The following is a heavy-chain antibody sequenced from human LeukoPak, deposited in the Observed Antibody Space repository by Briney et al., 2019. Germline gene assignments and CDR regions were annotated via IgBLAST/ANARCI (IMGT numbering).Heavy chain of an antibody. V-gene: IGHV3-11*06. J-gene: IGHJ4*02. D-gene: IGHD2-15*01. CDR3: ARDRVCSGGSCYSGFDY. CDR1: GFTFSDYY. CDR2: ISSSSSYT. Sequence: KPGGSLRLSSAASGFTFSDYYMSWIRQAPGKGLEWVSYISSSSSYTNYADSVKGRFTISRDNAKNSLYLQMNSLRAEDTAVYYCARDRVCSGGSCYSGFDYWGQGTLVTVSS.